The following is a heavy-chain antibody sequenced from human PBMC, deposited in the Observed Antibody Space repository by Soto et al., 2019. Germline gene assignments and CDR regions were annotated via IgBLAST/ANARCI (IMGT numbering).Heavy chain of an antibody. CDR2: ISAYNGNT. D-gene: IGHD3-3*01. Sequence: GASVKVSCKASGYTFTSYGISWVRQAPGQGLEWMGWISAYNGNTNYAQKLQGRVTMTTDTSTSTAYMELRSLRSDDTAVYYCARGPRTIFGVVIIPTGYWGQGTLVTVSS. CDR1: GYTFTSYG. J-gene: IGHJ4*02. CDR3: ARGPRTIFGVVIIPTGY. V-gene: IGHV1-18*01.